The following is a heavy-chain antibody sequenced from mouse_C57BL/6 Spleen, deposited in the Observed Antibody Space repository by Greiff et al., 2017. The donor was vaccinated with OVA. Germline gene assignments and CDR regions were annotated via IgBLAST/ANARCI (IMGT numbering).Heavy chain of an antibody. CDR3: AARERYAMDY. CDR1: GYTFTSYT. CDR2: INPGRGYT. D-gene: IGHD3-3*01. Sequence: QVQLQQSGAELARPGASVKMSCKASGYTFTSYTMHWVKQRPGQGLEWIGYINPGRGYTNYNQKFKGKATLTADKSSSTAYMQLSSLTSEDSAVYDCAARERYAMDYWGQGTSVTVSS. V-gene: IGHV1-4*01. J-gene: IGHJ4*01.